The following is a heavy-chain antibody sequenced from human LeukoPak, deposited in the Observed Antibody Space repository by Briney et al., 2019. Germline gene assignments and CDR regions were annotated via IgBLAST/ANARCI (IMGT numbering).Heavy chain of an antibody. CDR2: IYHSGST. CDR3: ARGNPYVWGSYRLFGLDY. CDR1: GGSISSGGYY. Sequence: PSETLSLTCTVSGGSISSGGYYWSWIRQPPGKGLEWIGYIYHSGSTYYNPSLKSRVTISVDRSKNQFSLKLSSVTAADTAVYYCARGNPYVWGSYRLFGLDYWGQGTLVTVSS. D-gene: IGHD3-16*02. V-gene: IGHV4-30-2*01. J-gene: IGHJ4*02.